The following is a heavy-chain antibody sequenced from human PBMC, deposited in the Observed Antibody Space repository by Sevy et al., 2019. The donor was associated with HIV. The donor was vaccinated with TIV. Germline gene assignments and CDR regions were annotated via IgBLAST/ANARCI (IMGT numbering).Heavy chain of an antibody. CDR2: ITWNSGSI. V-gene: IGHV3-9*01. J-gene: IGHJ1*01. CDR3: ARDLYPPTTVLRGYFQY. Sequence: GGSLRLSCAASGFTFDDYAMHWVRQAPGKGLEWVSSITWNSGSIDYADSVKGRFTMSRDKVKNFLYLQMNSLRAEDTAFYYCARDLYPPTTVLRGYFQYWGQGTLVTVSS. CDR1: GFTFDDYA. D-gene: IGHD4-17*01.